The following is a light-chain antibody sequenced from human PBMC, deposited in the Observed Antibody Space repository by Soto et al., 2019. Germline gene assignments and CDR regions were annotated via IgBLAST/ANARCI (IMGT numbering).Light chain of an antibody. CDR1: QNISKW. CDR3: QQYNTSSWT. J-gene: IGKJ1*01. CDR2: DAS. Sequence: DIQMTQSPSTLSVSVGDRVTMTCRASQNISKWLAWYQQKPGKAPNLLIYDASSLESGVPTRFSGSGSGTEFTLAISGLQPDDFATYYCQQYNTSSWTFGQGTKVEIK. V-gene: IGKV1-5*01.